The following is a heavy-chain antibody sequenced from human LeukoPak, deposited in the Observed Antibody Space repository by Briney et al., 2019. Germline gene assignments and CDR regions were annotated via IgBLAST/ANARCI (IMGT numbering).Heavy chain of an antibody. D-gene: IGHD3-16*01. Sequence: SETLSLTCTVSGGSISSYYWSWIRQPPGKGLEWIGYIYYSGSTNYNPSLKSRVTISVDTSKNPFSLKLSSVTAADTAVYYCAEAPPGIYDIWVFRLKTFDYGGQGTLVTVS. J-gene: IGHJ4*02. CDR3: AEAPPGIYDIWVFRLKTFDY. CDR2: IYYSGST. V-gene: IGHV4-59*01. CDR1: GGSISSYY.